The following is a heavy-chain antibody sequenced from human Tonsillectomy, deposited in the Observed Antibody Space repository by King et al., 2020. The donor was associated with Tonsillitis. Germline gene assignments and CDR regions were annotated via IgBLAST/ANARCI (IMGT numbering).Heavy chain of an antibody. J-gene: IGHJ3*01. V-gene: IGHV6-1*01. D-gene: IGHD6-19*01. CDR1: GDSVSSNSAT. Sequence: VQLQQSGPGLVKPSQTLSLTCAISGDSVSSNSATWNWLRQSPSRGLEWLGRTYYRSEWYNDYAVSVKSRITINPDTSKNHFSLHLNSVTPEDTAVYYCASSGGGKWLAHDAFDFWGQGTMVTVSS. CDR2: TYYRSEWYN. CDR3: ASSGGGKWLAHDAFDF.